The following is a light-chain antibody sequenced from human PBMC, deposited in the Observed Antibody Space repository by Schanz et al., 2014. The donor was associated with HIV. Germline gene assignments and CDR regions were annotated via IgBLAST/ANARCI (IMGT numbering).Light chain of an antibody. CDR1: TSNIGSNT. CDR3: ATWDISLNGPV. J-gene: IGLJ2*01. CDR2: SNN. Sequence: QSVLTQPPSTSGTPGQRVIISCSGSTSNIGSNTVNWYQQLPRTAPKLLIYSNNQRPSGVPDRFSGSKSGTSASLLISGLQSEDEADYFCATWDISLNGPVFGGGTKLTVL. V-gene: IGLV1-44*01.